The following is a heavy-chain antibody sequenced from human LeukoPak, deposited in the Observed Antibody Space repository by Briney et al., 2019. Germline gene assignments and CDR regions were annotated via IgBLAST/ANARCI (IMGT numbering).Heavy chain of an antibody. CDR3: ARQLYGSDY. V-gene: IGHV4-34*01. CDR1: GVSFSTYY. D-gene: IGHD4-17*01. CDR2: VNHSGYT. Sequence: SETLSLTCAVSGVSFSTYYWSWIRQSPEKGLEWIGEVNHSGYTNYNPSLKSRVTISVDTSRNQFSLKLSSVTAADTAVYYCARQLYGSDYWGQGTLVTVSS. J-gene: IGHJ4*02.